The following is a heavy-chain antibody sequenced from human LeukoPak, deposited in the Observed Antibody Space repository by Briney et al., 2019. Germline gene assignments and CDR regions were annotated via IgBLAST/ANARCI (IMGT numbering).Heavy chain of an antibody. J-gene: IGHJ4*02. CDR1: GASYNAYY. D-gene: IGHD3-3*01. CDR2: IDHRGTA. Sequence: NPSETLSLTCAVYGASYNAYYWSWIRQPPGKGLEWIGAIDHRGTATYNPSLKSRLTISADATKKQFSLMLNYVTDADTAVDYCGVGITILGVAASFDSWSQGNLVIVPS. V-gene: IGHV4-34*01. CDR3: GVGITILGVAASFDS.